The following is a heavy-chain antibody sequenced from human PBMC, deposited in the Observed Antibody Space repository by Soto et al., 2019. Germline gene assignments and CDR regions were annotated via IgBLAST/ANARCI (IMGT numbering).Heavy chain of an antibody. J-gene: IGHJ1*01. D-gene: IGHD1-26*01. Sequence: GGSLILSCAASGFTFSSYAMSWVRQAPGKGLEWVSAISGSGGSTYYADSVKGRFTISRDNSKNTLYLQMNSLRAEDTAVYYCAKDDSGSYLEYFQHWGQGTLVTVSS. CDR2: ISGSGGST. CDR3: AKDDSGSYLEYFQH. CDR1: GFTFSSYA. V-gene: IGHV3-23*01.